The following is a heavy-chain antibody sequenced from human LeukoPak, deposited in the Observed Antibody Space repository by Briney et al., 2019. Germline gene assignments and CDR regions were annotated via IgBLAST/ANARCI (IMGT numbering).Heavy chain of an antibody. CDR3: ASPRSYSGSAFDI. CDR1: GYTFTSYY. Sequence: ASVKVSCKASGYTFTSYYMHWVRQAPGQGLEWMGIINPSGGSTSYAQKFQGRVTMARDMSTSTVYMELSSLRSEDTAVYYCASPRSYSGSAFDIWGQGTMVTVSS. J-gene: IGHJ3*02. V-gene: IGHV1-46*01. D-gene: IGHD1-26*01. CDR2: INPSGGST.